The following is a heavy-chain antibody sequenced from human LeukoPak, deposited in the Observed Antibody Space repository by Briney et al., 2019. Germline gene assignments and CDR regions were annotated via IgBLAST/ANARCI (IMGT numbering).Heavy chain of an antibody. CDR3: ARGPSSYHYT. CDR2: ITASSTAI. J-gene: IGHJ4*02. Sequence: GGSLRLSCAASRFTFSTYTMNWVRQAPGKGLEWVSSITASSTAIFSADSVKGRFTISRDNAKNLLYLLMNSLRAEDTAVYYCARGPSSYHYTGGQGTLVTVSS. D-gene: IGHD5-12*01. V-gene: IGHV3-21*01. CDR1: RFTFSTYT.